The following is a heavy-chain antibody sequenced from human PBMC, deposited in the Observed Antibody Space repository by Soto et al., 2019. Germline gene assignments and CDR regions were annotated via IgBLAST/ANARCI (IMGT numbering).Heavy chain of an antibody. CDR3: ARVGITVSSDYYYAMDV. CDR2: IKQDEGEK. CDR1: GFTFPDYR. V-gene: IGHV3-7*03. Sequence: EVQLVESGGGVVQPGGSLRLSCAASGFTFPDYRMSWVRQAPGKGLEWVANIKQDEGEKFYVDSVKGRFIISRDNARNLLYLQMNSLRLEDTALYYCARVGITVSSDYYYAMDVWGQGTTVTVSS. D-gene: IGHD3-10*01. J-gene: IGHJ6*02.